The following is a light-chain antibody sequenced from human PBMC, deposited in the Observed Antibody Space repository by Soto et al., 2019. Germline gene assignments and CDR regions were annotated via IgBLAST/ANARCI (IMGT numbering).Light chain of an antibody. J-gene: IGKJ1*01. CDR3: QQYFSFPWT. CDR1: QSVLYSSNNKNY. CDR2: WAS. Sequence: DIVLTQSPDSLAVSLGERATINCKSSQSVLYSSNNKNYLAWYQQRPGQPPNLLIYWASTRESGVPDRVSGSGSGTDFTLTISSLQAEDLAIYYCQQYFSFPWTFGQGTKVEIK. V-gene: IGKV4-1*01.